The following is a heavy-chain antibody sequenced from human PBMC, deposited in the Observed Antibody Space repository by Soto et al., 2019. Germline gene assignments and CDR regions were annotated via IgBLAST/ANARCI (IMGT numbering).Heavy chain of an antibody. CDR1: GGSISSGGYY. V-gene: IGHV4-31*02. D-gene: IGHD6-19*01. Sequence: SETLSLTCTVSGGSISSGGYYWRWIRQHPGKGLEWIGYIYYSGSTYYNPSLKSRVTISVDTSKNQFSLKLSSVTAADTAVYYCARTIAVAGYYYYGMDVWGQGTTVTVSS. CDR2: IYYSGST. J-gene: IGHJ6*02. CDR3: ARTIAVAGYYYYGMDV.